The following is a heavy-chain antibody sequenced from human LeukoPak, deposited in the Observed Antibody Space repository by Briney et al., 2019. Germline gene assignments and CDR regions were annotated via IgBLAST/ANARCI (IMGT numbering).Heavy chain of an antibody. D-gene: IGHD3-9*01. CDR3: ARVANYDILTGYHSWFDP. J-gene: IGHJ5*02. V-gene: IGHV1-18*01. CDR1: GGTFSSYA. CDR2: FSAYNGNT. Sequence: ASVKVSCKASGGTFSSYAISWVRQAPGQGLEWMGWFSAYNGNTNYAQKLQGRVTMTTDTSTSTAYMELRSLRSDDTAVYYCARVANYDILTGYHSWFDPWGQGTLVTVSS.